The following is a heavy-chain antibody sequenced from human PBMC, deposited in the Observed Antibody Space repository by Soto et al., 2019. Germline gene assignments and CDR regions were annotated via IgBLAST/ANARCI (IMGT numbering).Heavy chain of an antibody. CDR2: ISSSSSYI. Sequence: GGSLRLSCAASGFTFSSYSMNWVRQAPGKGLEWVSSISSSSSYIYYADSVKGRFTISRDNAKNSLYLQMNSLRAEDTAVYYCARDLLLGYCSSTSCLYDYWGQGTLVTVS. CDR3: ARDLLLGYCSSTSCLYDY. V-gene: IGHV3-21*01. D-gene: IGHD2-2*01. J-gene: IGHJ4*02. CDR1: GFTFSSYS.